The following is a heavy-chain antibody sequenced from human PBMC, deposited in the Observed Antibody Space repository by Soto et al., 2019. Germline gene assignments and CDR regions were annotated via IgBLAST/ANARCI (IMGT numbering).Heavy chain of an antibody. D-gene: IGHD4-17*01. V-gene: IGHV4-39*01. CDR1: GDSISTNPFY. CDR2: MYHSGNM. J-gene: IGHJ4*01. CDR3: ARRLVGDYVGR. Sequence: HLHLQESGPGLVKPSETLSLACTVSGDSISTNPFYWGWIRQPPGKGLEWLGNMYHSGNMYYNPSLKNRVTMSMDTAKRQLSLKVRSVTASDTAVYYCARRLVGDYVGRWCQGILVTVSS.